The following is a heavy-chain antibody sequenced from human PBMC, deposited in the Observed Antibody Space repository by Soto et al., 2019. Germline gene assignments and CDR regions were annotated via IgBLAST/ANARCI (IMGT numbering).Heavy chain of an antibody. CDR1: GGSISSYY. J-gene: IGHJ4*02. CDR2: IYYSGST. D-gene: IGHD3-10*01. CDR3: ARVTPRNYYGSGSYYFDY. V-gene: IGHV4-59*01. Sequence: PSETLSLTCTVSGGSISSYYWSWIRQPPGKGLEWIGYIYYSGSTNYNPSLKSRVTISVDTSKNQFSLKLSSVTAADTAVYYCARVTPRNYYGSGSYYFDYWGQGTLVTVSS.